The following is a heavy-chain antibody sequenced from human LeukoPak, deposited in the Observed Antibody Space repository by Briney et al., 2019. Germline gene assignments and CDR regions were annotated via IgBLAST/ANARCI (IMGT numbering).Heavy chain of an antibody. CDR2: INAGNGTT. V-gene: IGHV1-18*01. Sequence: ASVKVSCKASGYTFRNYGIGWVRQAPRQGLEWMGWINAGNGTTNYAQKVQGRVTMNTDTSTSTAYMELSSLRSDDTAVYFCARDSARGYSYGYNAFDIWGQGTMVTVSS. J-gene: IGHJ3*02. CDR3: ARDSARGYSYGYNAFDI. D-gene: IGHD5-18*01. CDR1: GYTFRNYG.